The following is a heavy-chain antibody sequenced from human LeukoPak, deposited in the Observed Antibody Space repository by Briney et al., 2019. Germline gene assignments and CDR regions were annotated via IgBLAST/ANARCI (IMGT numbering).Heavy chain of an antibody. CDR2: INSKSGGT. V-gene: IGHV1-2*02. CDR3: ARVGYFYGSGSQTGGYLDY. J-gene: IGHJ4*02. CDR1: GYTFTGYY. Sequence: EASVKVSCKASGYTFTGYYIQWVRQAPGQGLEWMGWINSKSGGTNFAQKFQGRVTMTRDTSSSTAYMELSRLRSDDTAIYYCARVGYFYGSGSQTGGYLDYWGQGTLVTVSS. D-gene: IGHD3-10*01.